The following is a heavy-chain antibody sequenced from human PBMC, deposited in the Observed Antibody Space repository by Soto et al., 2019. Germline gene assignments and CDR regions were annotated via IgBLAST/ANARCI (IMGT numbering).Heavy chain of an antibody. CDR2: ISGSGGST. V-gene: IGHV3-23*01. CDR1: GFTFSSYA. CDR3: AKSGRITIFGVVIIWFDY. Sequence: PGGSLRLSCAASGFTFSSYAMSWVRQAPGKGLEWVSAISGSGGSTYYADSVKGRFTISRDNSKNTLYLQMNSLRAEDTAVYYCAKSGRITIFGVVIIWFDYWGQGTLVTVSS. J-gene: IGHJ4*02. D-gene: IGHD3-3*01.